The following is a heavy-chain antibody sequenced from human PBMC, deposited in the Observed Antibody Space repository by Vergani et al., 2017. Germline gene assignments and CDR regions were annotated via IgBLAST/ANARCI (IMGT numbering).Heavy chain of an antibody. D-gene: IGHD3-10*01. V-gene: IGHV3-15*07. J-gene: IGHJ6*02. CDR3: TTDPRYCGDGSSYWLRDHHYYGMDV. CDR1: GFSFRNAW. Sequence: EVQLVESGGGIVKPGGSLRLSCVASGFSFRNAWMNWVRRTPGKGLEWVGRIKSTFDRGTTDYAAAVKGRFTISRDDSTNTLFLQMNGLKTEDIGVYYCTTDPRYCGDGSSYWLRDHHYYGMDVWGQGATVTVSS. CDR2: IKSTFDRGTT.